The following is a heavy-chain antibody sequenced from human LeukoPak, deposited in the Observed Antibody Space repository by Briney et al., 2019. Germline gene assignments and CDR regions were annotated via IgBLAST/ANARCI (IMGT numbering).Heavy chain of an antibody. CDR3: ARAEGLSSSSSYFFDF. CDR1: GGSITSGGYY. J-gene: IGHJ4*02. Sequence: PSETLSLTCTVSGGSITSGGYYWSWLRQHPGKGPEWIGYIYHSGSAHYNPSLKSRVTISVDASKNQFSLSLSAVTAADTAVYYCARAEGLSSSSSYFFDFWGQGALVNVSS. D-gene: IGHD6-6*01. V-gene: IGHV4-31*03. CDR2: IYHSGSA.